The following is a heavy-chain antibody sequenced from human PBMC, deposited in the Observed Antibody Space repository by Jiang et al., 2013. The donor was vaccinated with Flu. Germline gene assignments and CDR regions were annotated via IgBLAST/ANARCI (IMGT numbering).Heavy chain of an antibody. D-gene: IGHD2-15*01. V-gene: IGHV4-39*01. CDR2: IYYSGST. CDR1: GGSISSSSYY. Sequence: SLTCTVSGGSISSSSYYWGWIRQPPGKGLEWIGSIYYSGSTYYNPSLKSRVTISVDTSKNQFSLKLSSVTAADTAVYYCARGLYCSGGSCHNGYYFDYWGQGTLVTVSS. CDR3: ARGLYCSGGSCHNGYYFDY. J-gene: IGHJ4*02.